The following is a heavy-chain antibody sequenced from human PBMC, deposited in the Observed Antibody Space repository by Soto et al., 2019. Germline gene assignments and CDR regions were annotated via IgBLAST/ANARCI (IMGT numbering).Heavy chain of an antibody. CDR2: IYYSGST. CDR3: ATQEVGGSYVYTFDP. Sequence: QLHLRESGPGLVKPSETLSLTCTVSGGSITSSSYYWGWIRQPPGKGLEWIGSIYYSGSTYYNPSLKGRVTLSVDTSKNQFPLKLSSVTAADTAVYYCATQEVGGSYVYTFDPWGQGPLVSVSS. D-gene: IGHD1-26*01. V-gene: IGHV4-39*01. J-gene: IGHJ5*02. CDR1: GGSITSSSYY.